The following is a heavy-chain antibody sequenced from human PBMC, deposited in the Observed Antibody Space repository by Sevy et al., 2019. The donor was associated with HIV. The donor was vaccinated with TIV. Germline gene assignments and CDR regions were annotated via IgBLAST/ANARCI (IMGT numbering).Heavy chain of an antibody. D-gene: IGHD2-15*01. J-gene: IGHJ4*02. CDR1: EFTFSTYA. CDR3: ARGGYCSGGSCFDH. V-gene: IGHV3-48*01. CDR2: ISSSGDIR. Sequence: GGSRRLSCAASEFTFSTYAMNWVRQAPGKGLEWVSYISSSGDIRYYADSVKGRFTISRDNAKKSLYLQMNNLRVEDTAVYYCARGGYCSGGSCFDHWGQGTLVTVSS.